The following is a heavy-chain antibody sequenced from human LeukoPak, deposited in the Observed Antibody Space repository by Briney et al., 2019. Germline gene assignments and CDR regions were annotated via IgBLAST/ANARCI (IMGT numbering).Heavy chain of an antibody. V-gene: IGHV3-7*01. D-gene: IGHD6-13*01. CDR1: GFTFSSYW. J-gene: IGHJ4*02. Sequence: PGGSLRLSCAASGFTFSSYWMSWVRQAPGKGLEWVANIKKDGSEKYYVDSVKGRFTISRDNAKNSLYLQMSSLRAEDTAVYYCARVFRRGSWPHDYWGQGTLVTVSS. CDR2: IKKDGSEK. CDR3: ARVFRRGSWPHDY.